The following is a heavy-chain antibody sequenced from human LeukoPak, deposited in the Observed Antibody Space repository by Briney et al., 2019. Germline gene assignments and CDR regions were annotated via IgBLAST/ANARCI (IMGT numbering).Heavy chain of an antibody. CDR2: IYHSGST. Sequence: SETLSLTCTVSGYSINSGYYWGWIRQPPGKGLEWIGNIYHSGSTYYNPSLKSRVTISVDTSTNNFSLRLTSGTAADTAVYYCTRRGTYGDYVDYWGLGTLVTVSS. CDR1: GYSINSGYY. D-gene: IGHD4/OR15-4a*01. V-gene: IGHV4-38-2*02. CDR3: TRRGTYGDYVDY. J-gene: IGHJ4*02.